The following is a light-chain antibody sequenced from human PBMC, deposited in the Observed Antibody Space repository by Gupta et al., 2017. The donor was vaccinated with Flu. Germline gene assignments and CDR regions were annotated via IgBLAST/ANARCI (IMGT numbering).Light chain of an antibody. CDR3: QEYNRYSWT. Sequence: DIQMTQSPSTLSASVGDRVTITCRASQSISSWLAWYQQKPGKPPKLLIYMASTLETGVPSRFAGSGSGTEFTLTISSLQPDDFATYYYQEYNRYSWTFGQGTKVEIK. CDR2: MAS. V-gene: IGKV1-5*03. J-gene: IGKJ1*01. CDR1: QSISSW.